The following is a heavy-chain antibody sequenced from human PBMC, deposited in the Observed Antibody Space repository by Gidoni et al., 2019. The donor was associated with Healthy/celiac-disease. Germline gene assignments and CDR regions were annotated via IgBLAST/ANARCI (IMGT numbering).Heavy chain of an antibody. J-gene: IGHJ3*02. V-gene: IGHV3-23*01. CDR2: IRGSGGRT. D-gene: IGHD5-18*01. CDR1: GFTFSSYA. CDR3: AKDRVGLRGYSYGSSAFDI. Sequence: EVQLLASGGGLVQPGGSLRLSCAASGFTFSSYAMRWVRQAPGKGLEGVSAIRGSGGRTYYADSVKGRFTSSRDNSKNTRYLQMNSLRAEDTAVYYCAKDRVGLRGYSYGSSAFDIWGQGTMVTVSS.